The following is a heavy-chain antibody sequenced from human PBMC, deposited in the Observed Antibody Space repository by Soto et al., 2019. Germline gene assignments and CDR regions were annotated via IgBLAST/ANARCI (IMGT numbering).Heavy chain of an antibody. D-gene: IGHD1-26*01. V-gene: IGHV3-33*01. J-gene: IGHJ6*02. CDR3: ARETWGYYYYGMDV. CDR2: IWYDGNNK. Sequence: QVQLVESGGGVVQPGRSLRLSCSASGFTFSGYGMHWVRQAPGKGLEWGSVIWYDGNNKYYADSVKGRFTISRDYFKNTVYLQMNSLRAQDTAVYYCARETWGYYYYGMDVWGQGTTVTVSS. CDR1: GFTFSGYG.